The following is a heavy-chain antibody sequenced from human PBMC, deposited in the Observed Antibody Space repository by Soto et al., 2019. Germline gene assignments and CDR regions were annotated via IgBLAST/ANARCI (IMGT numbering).Heavy chain of an antibody. Sequence: QVHLVQSGAEVKKPGASVKVSCKASGDTFTSYGITWVRQPPGQGLEWMGWISAHNGNTDYAQKLQGRVIVTRDTSTSTAYMELRSLISDDTAVYYCARGRYGDYWGQGALVTVSS. D-gene: IGHD1-1*01. J-gene: IGHJ4*02. CDR1: GDTFTSYG. V-gene: IGHV1-18*01. CDR2: ISAHNGNT. CDR3: ARGRYGDY.